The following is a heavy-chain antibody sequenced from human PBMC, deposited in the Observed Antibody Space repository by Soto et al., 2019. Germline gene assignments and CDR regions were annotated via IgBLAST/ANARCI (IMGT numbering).Heavy chain of an antibody. CDR1: GYTFTSYG. J-gene: IGHJ4*02. CDR3: ASVPDLQLIVYYIHY. V-gene: IGHV1-18*01. D-gene: IGHD1-1*01. CDR2: ISAYNGNT. Sequence: ASVKVSCKASGYTFTSYGISWVRQAPGQGLEWMGWISAYNGNTNYAQKLQGRVTMTTDTSTSTAYMELRSLRSDDTAVYYCASVPDLQLIVYYIHYSGQATLVTVSS.